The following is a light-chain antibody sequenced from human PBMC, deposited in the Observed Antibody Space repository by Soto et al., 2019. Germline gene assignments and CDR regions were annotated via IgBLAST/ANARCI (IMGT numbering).Light chain of an antibody. J-gene: IGKJ1*01. CDR3: HQYGSSPRT. CDR2: DAS. V-gene: IGKV3-20*01. CDR1: QSVRTS. Sequence: EIVLTQSPATLSLPPGDRATFSCRASQSVRTSLAWYQQKPGQAPRLLIHDASTRATGIPDRFSGSGSGTDFTLTISRLEPEDFAVYYCHQYGSSPRTFGQGTKVDIK.